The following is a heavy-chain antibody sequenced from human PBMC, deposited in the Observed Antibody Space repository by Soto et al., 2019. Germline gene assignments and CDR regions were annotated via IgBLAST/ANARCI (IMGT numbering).Heavy chain of an antibody. CDR3: ARITGRHLDY. Sequence: SETLSLTCNVSSGSIRFTNVFGVWVRQPPGKGLEWIGNIDYSGTAYFSPSLATRVTFHVDTSKNQFSLTLYSVTAADTAVYYCARITGRHLDYWGQGILVTVSS. V-gene: IGHV4-39*01. CDR1: SGSIRFTNVF. D-gene: IGHD1-20*01. J-gene: IGHJ4*02. CDR2: IDYSGTA.